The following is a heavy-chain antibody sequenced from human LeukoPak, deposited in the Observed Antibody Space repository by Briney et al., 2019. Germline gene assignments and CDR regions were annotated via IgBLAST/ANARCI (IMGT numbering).Heavy chain of an antibody. V-gene: IGHV3-21*01. J-gene: IGHJ4*02. Sequence: TGGSLRLSCAASGFTFSTYSLNCVRQAPGKGLEWVSSISPSSTYIYYADSVEGRFTISRDNAKNSVYLQMNSLRAEDTAVYYCETPLYGSGKVYWGQGTLVTVSS. CDR1: GFTFSTYS. D-gene: IGHD3-10*01. CDR3: ETPLYGSGKVY. CDR2: ISPSSTYI.